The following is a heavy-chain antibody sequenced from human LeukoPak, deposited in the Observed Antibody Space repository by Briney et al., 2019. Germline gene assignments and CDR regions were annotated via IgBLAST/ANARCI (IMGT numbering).Heavy chain of an antibody. CDR1: GGSITNYY. V-gene: IGHV4-59*08. J-gene: IGHJ5*02. Sequence: SETLSLTCTVSGGSITNYYWSWIRQPPGKGLEWIGFISYSGNTYYNPSLKSRVTISVDTSKNQFSLKLSSVTAADTAVYYCARAYCSGGSCYSLYNWFDPWGQGTLVTVSS. D-gene: IGHD2-15*01. CDR3: ARAYCSGGSCYSLYNWFDP. CDR2: ISYSGNT.